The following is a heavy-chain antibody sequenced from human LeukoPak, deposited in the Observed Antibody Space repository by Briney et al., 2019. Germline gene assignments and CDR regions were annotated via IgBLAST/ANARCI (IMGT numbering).Heavy chain of an antibody. CDR1: GFTFSHYG. CDR2: IKYDGSKI. V-gene: IGHV3-30*02. D-gene: IGHD2/OR15-2a*01. Sequence: SGGSLGLSCETSGFTFSHYGIHWVRQVPGMGLEWVAFIKYDGSKIYYAESVQGRFTISRDNSKNNLFLQMTRMRPQDTAVYYCATDGIPSATALANWGQGTLVTVSS. J-gene: IGHJ4*02. CDR3: ATDGIPSATALAN.